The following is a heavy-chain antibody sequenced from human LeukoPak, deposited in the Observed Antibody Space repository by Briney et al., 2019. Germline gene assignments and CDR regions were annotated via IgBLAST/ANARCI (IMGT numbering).Heavy chain of an antibody. CDR1: GFTFHHYS. CDR2: ISWDGGIT. CDR3: AKDSNTGGYSFGS. Sequence: GGSLRLSCAASGFTFHHYSMHWVRQPPGKGLEWVSLISWDGGITYYADSVRGRFTISRDNGKNSLSLEMNSLRTEDTALYYCAKDSNTGGYSFGSWGQGTLVTVTS. J-gene: IGHJ4*02. D-gene: IGHD5-12*01. V-gene: IGHV3-43*01.